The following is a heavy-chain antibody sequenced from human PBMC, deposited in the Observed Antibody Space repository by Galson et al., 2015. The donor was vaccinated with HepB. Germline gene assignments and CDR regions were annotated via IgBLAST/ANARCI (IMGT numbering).Heavy chain of an antibody. J-gene: IGHJ4*02. CDR2: ISSSSSYI. V-gene: IGHV3-21*01. Sequence: SLRLSCAASGFTFSSYSMNWVRQAPGKGLEWVSSISSSSSYIYYADSVKGRFTISRDNAKNSLYLQMNSLRAEDTAVYYCARDLPAFPGPRPSPLGYWGQGTLVTVSS. CDR3: ARDLPAFPGPRPSPLGY. D-gene: IGHD6-6*01. CDR1: GFTFSSYS.